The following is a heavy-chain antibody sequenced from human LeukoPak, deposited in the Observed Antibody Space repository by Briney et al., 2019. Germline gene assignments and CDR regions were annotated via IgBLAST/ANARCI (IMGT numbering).Heavy chain of an antibody. J-gene: IGHJ3*02. CDR2: IYHSGST. CDR3: ARTWAARYAFDI. CDR1: GGSFSGYY. V-gene: IGHV4-34*01. D-gene: IGHD6-6*01. Sequence: SETLSLTCAVYGGSFSGYYWSWIRQPPGKGLEWIGSIYHSGSTYYNPSLKSRVTISVDTSKNQFSLKLSSVTAADTAVYYCARTWAARYAFDIWGQGTMVTVSS.